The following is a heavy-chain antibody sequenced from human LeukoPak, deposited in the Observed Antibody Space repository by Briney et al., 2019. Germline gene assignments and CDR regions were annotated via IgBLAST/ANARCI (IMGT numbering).Heavy chain of an antibody. V-gene: IGHV4-39*01. CDR2: IYYSGTT. J-gene: IGHJ4*02. Sequence: SETLSLTCTVSGGSISSSPYYWGWIRQPPGKGLEWIGSIYYSGTTHYSPSLESRVTISVDTSKNQFSLKLASVTAADTAVYYCARQTGSGLFILPGGQGTLVTVSS. CDR1: GGSISSSPYY. D-gene: IGHD3/OR15-3a*01. CDR3: ARQTGSGLFILP.